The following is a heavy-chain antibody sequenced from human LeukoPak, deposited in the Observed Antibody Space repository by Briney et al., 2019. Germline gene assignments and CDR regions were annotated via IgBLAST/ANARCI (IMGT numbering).Heavy chain of an antibody. CDR1: GFTFSTYG. CDR2: ISGGGDRT. Sequence: GGFLRLSCAAAGFTFSTYGMSWVRQAPGKGLEWVSGISGGGDRTSYAQSVKGRFTISRDNFKNMLYLQMNSLRAEDTAVYYCAKDWHISSWYGRFDPWGQGTLVTVSS. V-gene: IGHV3-23*01. J-gene: IGHJ5*02. D-gene: IGHD6-13*01. CDR3: AKDWHISSWYGRFDP.